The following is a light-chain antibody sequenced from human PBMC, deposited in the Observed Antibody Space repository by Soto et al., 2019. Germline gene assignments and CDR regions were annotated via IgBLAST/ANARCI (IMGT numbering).Light chain of an antibody. Sequence: EIVLTPSPGTLSVSPGERATLSCRASESVSSRYLAWYQQRPGQAPRLLIYGASTRATGIPVRFSGSGSGTDFTLTISSLEPEDFAVYYCQLRDDWSITFGQGTRLEIK. CDR3: QLRDDWSIT. V-gene: IGKV3D-20*02. CDR2: GAS. CDR1: ESVSSRY. J-gene: IGKJ5*01.